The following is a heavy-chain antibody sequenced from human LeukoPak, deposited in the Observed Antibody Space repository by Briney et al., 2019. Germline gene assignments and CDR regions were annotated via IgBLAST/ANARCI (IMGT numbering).Heavy chain of an antibody. CDR1: GGTFSSYA. V-gene: IGHV1-69*13. CDR2: IIPIFGTA. J-gene: IGHJ6*03. D-gene: IGHD4-11*01. Sequence: ASVKVSCKASGGTFSSYAISWVRQAPGQGLEWMGGIIPIFGTANYAQKFQGRVTITADESTSTAYMELSSLRSEDTAVYYCARGGDYSNYYYYYYMDVWGEGTTVTVSS. CDR3: ARGGDYSNYYYYYYMDV.